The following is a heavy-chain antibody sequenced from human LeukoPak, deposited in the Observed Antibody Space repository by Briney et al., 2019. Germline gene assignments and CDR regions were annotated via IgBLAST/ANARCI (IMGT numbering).Heavy chain of an antibody. CDR2: IIPILGIA. CDR3: AGGLAANNNWFDP. J-gene: IGHJ5*02. V-gene: IGHV1-69*04. CDR1: GGTFSSYA. Sequence: SGKVSCKASGGTFSSYAISWVRQAPGQGLEWMGRIIPILGIANYAQKFQGRVTITADKSTSTAYMELSSLRSEDTAVYYCAGGLAANNNWFDPWGQGTLVTVSS. D-gene: IGHD6-13*01.